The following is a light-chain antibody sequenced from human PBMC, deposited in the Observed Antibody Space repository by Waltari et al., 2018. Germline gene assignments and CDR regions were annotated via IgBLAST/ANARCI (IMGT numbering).Light chain of an antibody. V-gene: IGKV1-16*02. CDR3: QQYNSYPLT. Sequence: DIQMTQSPSSLSASVGDRVTITCRASQGIRNDLAWFQQKPGEAPTPLIYAASSLQSGVPSKFSGSGSGTDFTLTITSLQPEDFATYYCQQYNSYPLTFGGGTKVEIK. CDR2: AAS. J-gene: IGKJ4*01. CDR1: QGIRND.